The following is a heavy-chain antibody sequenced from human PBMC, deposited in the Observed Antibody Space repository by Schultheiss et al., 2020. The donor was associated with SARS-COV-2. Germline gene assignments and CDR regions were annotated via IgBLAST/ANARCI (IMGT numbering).Heavy chain of an antibody. V-gene: IGHV3-64D*06. D-gene: IGHD6-13*01. J-gene: IGHJ6*02. CDR2: ISNNGGST. CDR3: VKDLEQQGYYYGMDV. Sequence: GGSLRLSCAASGFTFSSYAMHWVRQAPGKGLDCVSAISNNGGSTYYADSVKGRFTISRDNSKNTLYLQMSSLRPEDTSVYYCVKDLEQQGYYYGMDVWGQGTTVTVSS. CDR1: GFTFSSYA.